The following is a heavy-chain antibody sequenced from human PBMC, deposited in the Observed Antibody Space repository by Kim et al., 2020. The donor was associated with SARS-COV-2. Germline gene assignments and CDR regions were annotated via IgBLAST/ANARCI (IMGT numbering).Heavy chain of an antibody. V-gene: IGHV3-23*01. D-gene: IGHD5-18*01. Sequence: GGSLRLSCAASGFTFSSYAMSWVRQAPGKGLEWVSAISGSGGSTYYADSVKGRFTISRDNSKNTLYLQMNSLRAEDTAVYYCAKGGLGLVDTAMVTDYYYGMDVWGQGTTVTVSS. CDR3: AKGGLGLVDTAMVTDYYYGMDV. CDR1: GFTFSSYA. J-gene: IGHJ6*02. CDR2: ISGSGGST.